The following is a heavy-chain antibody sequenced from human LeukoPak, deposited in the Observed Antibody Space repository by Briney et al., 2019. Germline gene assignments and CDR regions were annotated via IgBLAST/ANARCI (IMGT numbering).Heavy chain of an antibody. CDR2: ISTSGST. CDR1: GGSISSYY. Sequence: SETLSLTCTVSGGSISSYYWSWIRQPAGKGLEWIGRISTSGSTNYNPSLKSRVTMSVDTSKNQFSLKLSSVTAADTAVYYCARESTDYGDYEGSGWFDPWGQGTLVTVSS. J-gene: IGHJ5*02. V-gene: IGHV4-4*07. CDR3: ARESTDYGDYEGSGWFDP. D-gene: IGHD4-17*01.